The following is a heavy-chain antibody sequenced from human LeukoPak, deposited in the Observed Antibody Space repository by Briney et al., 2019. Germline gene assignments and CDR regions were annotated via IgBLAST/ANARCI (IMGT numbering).Heavy chain of an antibody. CDR1: GYTFTGYY. D-gene: IGHD3-10*01. V-gene: IGHV1-2*02. J-gene: IGHJ6*03. CDR3: ARAMVWYYYYMDV. Sequence: ASVKVSCKASGYTFTGYYMHWVRQAPGQGLEWMGWINPNSGGTNYAQKFQGRVTMTRDTSISTAYMELSRLRSDDTAVYYCARAMVWYYYYMDVWGKGTTVTISS. CDR2: INPNSGGT.